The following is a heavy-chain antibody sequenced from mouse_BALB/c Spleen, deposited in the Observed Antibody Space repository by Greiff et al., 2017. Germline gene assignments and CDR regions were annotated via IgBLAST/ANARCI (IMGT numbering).Heavy chain of an antibody. Sequence: EVQLQESGPGLVKPSQSLSLTCTVTGYSITSDYAWNWIRQFPGNKLEWMGYISYSGSTSYNPSLKSRIPITRDTSKNQFFLQLNSVTTEDTATYYCAAIQGAMDYWGQGTSVTVSS. J-gene: IGHJ4*01. V-gene: IGHV3-2*02. CDR3: AAIQGAMDY. CDR1: GYSITSDYA. CDR2: ISYSGST. D-gene: IGHD2-12*01.